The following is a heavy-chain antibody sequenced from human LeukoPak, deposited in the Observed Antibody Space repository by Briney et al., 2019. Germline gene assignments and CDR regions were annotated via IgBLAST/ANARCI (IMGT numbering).Heavy chain of an antibody. CDR2: IYYSGST. J-gene: IGHJ5*02. V-gene: IGHV4-59*01. Sequence: SETLSLTCTVSGGSISSYYWSWIRQPPGKGLKWIGYIYYSGSTNYNPSLKSRVTISVDTSKNQFSLKLSSVTAADTAVYYCARRPYYYDSSGYYYGWFDPWGQGTLVTVSS. D-gene: IGHD3-22*01. CDR1: GGSISSYY. CDR3: ARRPYYYDSSGYYYGWFDP.